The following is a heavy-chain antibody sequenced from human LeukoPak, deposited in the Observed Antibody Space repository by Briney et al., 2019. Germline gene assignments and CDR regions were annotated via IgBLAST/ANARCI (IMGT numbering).Heavy chain of an antibody. Sequence: GGSLRLSCAAAGFTFDDYTMHWVRQAPGKGLEWVCLIRWDGDSTYYADSVKGRFTISRDNSKNSLYLQMNSLRTEGTALYYCAKDMSMVAASYFDYWGQGTLVTVSS. J-gene: IGHJ4*02. CDR1: GFTFDDYT. D-gene: IGHD2-15*01. V-gene: IGHV3-43*01. CDR2: IRWDGDST. CDR3: AKDMSMVAASYFDY.